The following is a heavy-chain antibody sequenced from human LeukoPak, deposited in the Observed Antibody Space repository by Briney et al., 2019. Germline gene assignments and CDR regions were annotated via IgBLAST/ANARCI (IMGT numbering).Heavy chain of an antibody. Sequence: GESLNLSCKGSGYSFTSYWLGWVRQMPGKGLEWMGIIYPGDSDTRYSPSFQGQVTISADKSISTAYLQWSSLKASDTAMYYCARLDYYDSSWSGFDPWGQGTLVTVSS. V-gene: IGHV5-51*01. CDR2: IYPGDSDT. D-gene: IGHD3-22*01. CDR1: GYSFTSYW. CDR3: ARLDYYDSSWSGFDP. J-gene: IGHJ5*02.